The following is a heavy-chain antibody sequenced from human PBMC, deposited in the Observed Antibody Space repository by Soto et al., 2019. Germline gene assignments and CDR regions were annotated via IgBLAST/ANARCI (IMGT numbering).Heavy chain of an antibody. Sequence: GESLKISCKGSEYSFTSYWIGWVRQMPGKGLEWMGIIYPGDSDTRYSPSFQGQVTISADKSISTAYLQWSSLKASDTAMYYCARARIQLWSYYYYGMDVWGQGTTVTVSS. V-gene: IGHV5-51*01. CDR1: EYSFTSYW. J-gene: IGHJ6*02. CDR3: ARARIQLWSYYYYGMDV. CDR2: IYPGDSDT. D-gene: IGHD5-18*01.